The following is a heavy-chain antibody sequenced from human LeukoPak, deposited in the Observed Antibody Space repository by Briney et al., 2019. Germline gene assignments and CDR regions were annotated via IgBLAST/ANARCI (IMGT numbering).Heavy chain of an antibody. V-gene: IGHV3-23*01. CDR2: LSGSGGST. CDR1: GSTFGSNA. D-gene: IGHD3-22*01. Sequence: GGSLNLPCAAPGSTFGSNALSWVPQPPGKGLGWVSALSGSGGSTYYADSVKGRFTISRDNSKNTLYLQMNSLRAEDTAVYYCADYYYDSSGYYPEYFQHWGQGTLVTVSS. J-gene: IGHJ1*01. CDR3: ADYYYDSSGYYPEYFQH.